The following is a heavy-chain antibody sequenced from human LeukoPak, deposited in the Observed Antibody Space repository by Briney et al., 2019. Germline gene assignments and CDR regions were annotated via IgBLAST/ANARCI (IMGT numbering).Heavy chain of an antibody. CDR1: GFTVSNNY. CDR2: IYSGGST. D-gene: IGHD5-12*01. Sequence: GGSLRLSCAASGFTVSNNYMSWVRQAPGKGLEWVSVIYSGGSTYYADSVKGRFTISRDNSKNTLYLQMNSLRAEDTAVYYCARGPRGYSGYDYYWGQGTLVTVSS. V-gene: IGHV3-53*01. CDR3: ARGPRGYSGYDYY. J-gene: IGHJ4*02.